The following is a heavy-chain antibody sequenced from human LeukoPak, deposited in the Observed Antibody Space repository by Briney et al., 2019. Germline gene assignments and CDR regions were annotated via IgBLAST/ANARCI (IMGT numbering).Heavy chain of an antibody. Sequence: ASLKVSSTASGYTFTVYYMHWVRQAPGQGLEWMGSINTNSGGTNYAQKFQGRVTMTRDTSISTAYMELSRLRSDDTAVYYCARTTYSSGWFDYWGQGTLVTVSS. D-gene: IGHD6-19*01. CDR3: ARTTYSSGWFDY. CDR2: INTNSGGT. J-gene: IGHJ5*01. V-gene: IGHV1-2*02. CDR1: GYTFTVYY.